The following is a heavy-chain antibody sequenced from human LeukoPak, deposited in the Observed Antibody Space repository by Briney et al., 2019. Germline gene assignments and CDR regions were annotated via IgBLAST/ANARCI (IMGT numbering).Heavy chain of an antibody. CDR1: GYTFTSYY. Sequence: GSVTVSCKASGYTFTSYYMHWVRQAPGQGLEWMGIINPSGGSTSYAQKFQGRVTMSRDTSTSTAYMELSSLRSEDTAVYYCARLRGSGWYYIDYWGQGTLVTVSS. CDR3: ARLRGSGWYYIDY. D-gene: IGHD6-19*01. J-gene: IGHJ4*02. V-gene: IGHV1-46*01. CDR2: INPSGGST.